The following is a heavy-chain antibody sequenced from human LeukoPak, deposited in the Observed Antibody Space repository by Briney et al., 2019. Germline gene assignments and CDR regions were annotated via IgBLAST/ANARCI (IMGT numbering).Heavy chain of an antibody. CDR1: GFTFSSYR. Sequence: GGSLRLSCAASGFTFSSYRMSWVRQTPGKGLVWLSYITQTGGTIYYADSVKGRFTISRDNAKNSLYLQINSLRAEDTAIYYCARVNYVSSGWGAPFDCWGQGTLVTVSS. J-gene: IGHJ4*02. V-gene: IGHV3-48*04. CDR3: ARVNYVSSGWGAPFDC. D-gene: IGHD1-7*01. CDR2: ITQTGGTI.